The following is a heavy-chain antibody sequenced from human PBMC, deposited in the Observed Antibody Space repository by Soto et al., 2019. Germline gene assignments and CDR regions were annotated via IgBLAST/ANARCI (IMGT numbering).Heavy chain of an antibody. Sequence: QVQLVQSGAEVKKPGASVKVSCKASGYTFTSYGISWVRQAPGQGLEWMGWIIPIFGTANYAQKFQGRVTITADKSTSTAYMELSSLRSEDTAVYYCASFGWPLNYYYGMDVWGQGTTVTVSS. CDR2: IIPIFGTA. J-gene: IGHJ6*02. D-gene: IGHD3-10*01. V-gene: IGHV1-69*06. CDR1: GYTFTSYG. CDR3: ASFGWPLNYYYGMDV.